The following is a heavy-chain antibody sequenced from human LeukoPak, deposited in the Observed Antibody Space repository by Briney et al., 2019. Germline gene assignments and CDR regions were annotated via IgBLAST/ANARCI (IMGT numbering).Heavy chain of an antibody. CDR2: IFYSGST. D-gene: IGHD2-2*01. Sequence: SETLSLTCTVSGGSISTSSYYWGWVRQPPGKGLEWIGNIFYSGSTYYSPSLKSRVTISVDTSKNQFSLKLSSVTAADTAVYYCARDGTVYCSSTSCYFRRTHDYWGQGTLVTVSS. V-gene: IGHV4-39*07. J-gene: IGHJ4*02. CDR1: GGSISTSSYY. CDR3: ARDGTVYCSSTSCYFRRTHDY.